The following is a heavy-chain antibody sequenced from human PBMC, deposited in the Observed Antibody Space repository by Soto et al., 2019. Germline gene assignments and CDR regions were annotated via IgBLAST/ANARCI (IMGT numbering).Heavy chain of an antibody. D-gene: IGHD2-2*01. CDR3: ARASWPKYANYYYYGMDV. J-gene: IGHJ6*02. CDR1: GFTFSDYS. Sequence: GGSLRLSCVASGFTFSDYSMNWVRQAPGKGLEWVSSISSSSYYIYYADSMKGRFTISRDDAKNSLYLQMNSLRAEDTAVYYCARASWPKYANYYYYGMDVWGQGTTVTVSS. CDR2: ISSSSYYI. V-gene: IGHV3-21*01.